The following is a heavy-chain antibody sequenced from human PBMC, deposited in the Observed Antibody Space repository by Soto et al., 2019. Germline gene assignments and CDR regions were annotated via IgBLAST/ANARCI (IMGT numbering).Heavy chain of an antibody. CDR3: ARLDLARDGYNSPYYYGMDV. CDR2: IYPGDSDT. Sequence: PGESLKISCKGSGYSFTSYWIGWVRQMPGKGLEWMGIIYPGDSDTRYSPSFQGQVTISADKSISTAYLQWSSLKASDTAMYYCARLDLARDGYNSPYYYGMDVWGHGTTVTVSS. V-gene: IGHV5-51*01. D-gene: IGHD5-12*01. J-gene: IGHJ6*02. CDR1: GYSFTSYW.